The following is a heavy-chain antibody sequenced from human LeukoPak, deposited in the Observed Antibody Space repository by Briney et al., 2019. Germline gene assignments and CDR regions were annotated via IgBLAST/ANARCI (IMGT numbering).Heavy chain of an antibody. V-gene: IGHV3-21*01. CDR2: ISSSSSYI. D-gene: IGHD4-17*01. J-gene: IGHJ4*02. CDR1: GFTFSSYS. CDR3: ARDAGGTVSEKRGYYFDY. Sequence: GGSLRLSCAASGFTFSSYSMNWVRQAPGKGLEWVSSISSSSSYIYYADSVKGRFTISRDNAKNSLYLQMNSLRAEDPAVYYCARDAGGTVSEKRGYYFDYWGQGTLVTVSS.